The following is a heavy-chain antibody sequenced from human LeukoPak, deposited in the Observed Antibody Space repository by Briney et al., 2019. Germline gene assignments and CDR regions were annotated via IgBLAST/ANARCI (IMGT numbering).Heavy chain of an antibody. CDR2: ISSGSSTI. V-gene: IGHV3-48*01. Sequence: GGSLRLSCAASGFTFSTYSMNWVRQAPGKGLEWVSYISSGSSTIYYADSVKGRFTISRDNAKNSLYLQMNSLRAEDTAVYYCARGQDMVRGPFDIWGQGTMVTVSS. CDR3: ARGQDMVRGPFDI. CDR1: GFTFSTYS. J-gene: IGHJ3*02. D-gene: IGHD3-10*01.